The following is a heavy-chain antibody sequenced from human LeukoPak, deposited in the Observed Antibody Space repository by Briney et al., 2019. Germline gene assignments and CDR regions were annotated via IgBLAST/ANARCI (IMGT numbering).Heavy chain of an antibody. CDR1: GDSVSSNSAA. CDR3: ARDSQTTVLTALSL. J-gene: IGHJ4*02. Sequence: SQTLSLTCAISGDSVSSNSAAWNWIRQSPSRGLEWLGRTYYRSKWYNDYAVSVKSRITINPDTSKSQFSLQLSSVTAADTAVYYCARDSQTTVLTALSLWGQGTLVTVSS. D-gene: IGHD4-23*01. CDR2: TYYRSKWYN. V-gene: IGHV6-1*01.